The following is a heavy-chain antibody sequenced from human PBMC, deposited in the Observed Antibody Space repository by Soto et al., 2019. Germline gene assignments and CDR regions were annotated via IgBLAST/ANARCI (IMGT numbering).Heavy chain of an antibody. CDR3: ARAGFSAYDERNIDH. J-gene: IGHJ4*02. CDR1: GFTFSSFW. CDR2: IKEDGSEK. Sequence: PGGSLRLSCGGSGFTFSSFWMSWVRQAPGKGLEWVANIKEDGSEKYYVDSVEGRFTISRDNAKNSLYLQMNSLTVEDTAVYYCARAGFSAYDERNIDHWGQGTLVTVS. V-gene: IGHV3-7*04. D-gene: IGHD5-12*01.